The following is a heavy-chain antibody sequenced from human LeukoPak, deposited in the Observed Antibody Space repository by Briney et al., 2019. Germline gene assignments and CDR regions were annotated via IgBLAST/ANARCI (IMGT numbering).Heavy chain of an antibody. D-gene: IGHD3-3*01. Sequence: GRSLRLSCAASGFTFSSYSMNWVRQAPGKGLEWVSSISSSSSYIYYADSVKGRFTISRDNSKNTLYLQMNSLRADDTAVYYCAKGPTIFGVVIDEGYYFDYWGQGTLVTVSS. CDR1: GFTFSSYS. CDR2: ISSSSSYI. V-gene: IGHV3-21*04. J-gene: IGHJ4*02. CDR3: AKGPTIFGVVIDEGYYFDY.